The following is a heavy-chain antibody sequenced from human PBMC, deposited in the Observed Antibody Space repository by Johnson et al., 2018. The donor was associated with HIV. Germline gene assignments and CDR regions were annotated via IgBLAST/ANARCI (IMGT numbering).Heavy chain of an antibody. CDR2: ISGGDDDT. CDR3: ANALILDAFNI. D-gene: IGHD2-21*01. J-gene: IGHJ3*02. CDR1: GFTFSSYA. V-gene: IGHV3-23*04. Sequence: VQLVESGGGLVQPGGSLRLSCAASGFTFSSYAMSWVRQATGKGLEWVSFISGGDDDTYYADSVKGRFTISRDNSKNTLYLQMNSLRAEDTAVYYCANALILDAFNIWGQGTVVTVS.